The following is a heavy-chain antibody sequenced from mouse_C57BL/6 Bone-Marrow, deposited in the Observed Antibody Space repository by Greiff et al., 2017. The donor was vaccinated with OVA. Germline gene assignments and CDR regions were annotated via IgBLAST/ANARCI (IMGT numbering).Heavy chain of an antibody. V-gene: IGHV1-69*01. Sequence: QVQLQQPGAELVMPGASVKLSCKASGYTFTSYWMHWVKQRPGQGLEWIGEIDPSDSYTNYNQKFKGKSTLTVDKSSSTAYMQLSSLTSEDSAVYYCARFDYDEKGKGFDYWGQGTTLTVSS. CDR3: ARFDYDEKGKGFDY. J-gene: IGHJ2*01. CDR2: IDPSDSYT. D-gene: IGHD2-4*01. CDR1: GYTFTSYW.